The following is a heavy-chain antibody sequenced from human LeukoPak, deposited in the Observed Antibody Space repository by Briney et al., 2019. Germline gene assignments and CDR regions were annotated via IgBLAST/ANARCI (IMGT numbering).Heavy chain of an antibody. CDR2: IWYDGSNK. CDR1: GFTFSTYG. D-gene: IGHD1-26*01. CDR3: ARDFGPFASGSLEYFDY. V-gene: IGHV3-33*01. J-gene: IGHJ4*02. Sequence: PGGSLRLSCAASGFTFSTYGMHWVRQAPGKGLEWVAVIWYDGSNKFYADSVKGRFTISRDNAKNSLYLQMNSLRAEDTAVYYCARDFGPFASGSLEYFDYWGQGTLVTVSS.